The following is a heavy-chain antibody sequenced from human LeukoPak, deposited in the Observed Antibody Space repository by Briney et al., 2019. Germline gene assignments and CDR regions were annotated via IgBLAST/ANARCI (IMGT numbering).Heavy chain of an antibody. J-gene: IGHJ5*02. Sequence: AGGSLRLSCAASGFTFSSYEMNWVRQAPGKGLEWVSYISSSGSTIYYADSVKGRFTLSRDNAKNSLYLQMNSLRAEDTAVYYCARGTGYCLDPWGQGTLVTVSS. V-gene: IGHV3-48*03. CDR1: GFTFSSYE. D-gene: IGHD7-27*01. CDR3: ARGTGYCLDP. CDR2: ISSSGSTI.